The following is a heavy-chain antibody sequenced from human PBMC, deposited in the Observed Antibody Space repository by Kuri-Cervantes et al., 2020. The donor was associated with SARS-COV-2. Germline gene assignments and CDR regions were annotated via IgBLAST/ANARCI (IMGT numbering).Heavy chain of an antibody. CDR2: IDWDDDK. V-gene: IGHV2-70*11. CDR1: GFSLSNARMG. D-gene: IGHD6-19*01. Sequence: SGPTLVKPTETLTLTCTVSGFSLSNARMGVSWICQPPGKALEWLARIDWDDDKYCSTSLKTRLTISKATSKNQVVLTMTNMDPVDTATYYCAPIDSGWGRWDYFDYWGQGTLVTVSS. CDR3: APIDSGWGRWDYFDY. J-gene: IGHJ4*02.